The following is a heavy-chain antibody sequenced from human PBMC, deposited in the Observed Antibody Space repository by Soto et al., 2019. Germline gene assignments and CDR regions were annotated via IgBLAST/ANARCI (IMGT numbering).Heavy chain of an antibody. CDR2: ISSSSSYT. J-gene: IGHJ4*02. CDR1: GFTFSDYY. Sequence: CAASGFTFSDYYMSWIRQAPGKGLEWVSYISSSSSYTNYADSVKGRFTISRDNAKNSLYLQMNSLRAEDTAVYYCASSDYDSSGYHTLDYWGQGTLVTVS. CDR3: ASSDYDSSGYHTLDY. V-gene: IGHV3-11*03. D-gene: IGHD3-22*01.